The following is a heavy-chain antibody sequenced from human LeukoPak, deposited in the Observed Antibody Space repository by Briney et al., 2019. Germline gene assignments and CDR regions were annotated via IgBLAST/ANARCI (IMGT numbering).Heavy chain of an antibody. D-gene: IGHD2-15*01. Sequence: ASVKVSCKASGYTFTGYYMHWVRQAPGQGLEWMGWINPNSGGTNYAQKFQGRVTMTRDTSISTAYMELSRLRSDDTAVYYCAKDARRIVVVVATNWFDPWGQGTLVTVSS. CDR3: AKDARRIVVVVATNWFDP. V-gene: IGHV1-2*02. CDR2: INPNSGGT. CDR1: GYTFTGYY. J-gene: IGHJ5*02.